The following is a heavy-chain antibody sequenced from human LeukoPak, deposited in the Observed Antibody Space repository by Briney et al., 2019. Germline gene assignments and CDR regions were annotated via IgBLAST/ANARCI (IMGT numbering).Heavy chain of an antibody. CDR3: GRLGQVGVYAGNWFDP. J-gene: IGHJ5*02. V-gene: IGHV3-33*08. CDR1: GFIFSSYG. D-gene: IGHD2-8*01. Sequence: QPGRSLRLSCAASGFIFSSYGMHWVRQAPGKGLEWVAVIWHDGTNKYYADSVKGRFTISRDNSKNTLYLQLNSLRAEDTAVYYCGRLGQVGVYAGNWFDPWGQGTLVTVSS. CDR2: IWHDGTNK.